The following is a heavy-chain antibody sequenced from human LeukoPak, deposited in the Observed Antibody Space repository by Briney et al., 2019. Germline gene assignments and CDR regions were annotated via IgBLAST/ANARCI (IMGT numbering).Heavy chain of an antibody. CDR2: INPNSGGT. D-gene: IGHD2-2*01. V-gene: IGHV1-2*02. J-gene: IGHJ5*02. CDR1: GYTFTGYY. Sequence: ASVKVSCKASGYTFTGYYMHWVRQAPGQGLEWMGWINPNSGGTNYAQKFQGRVTMTRDTSISTAYMELSRLRSDNTAVYYCARDLLLTVPAQSNDWFDPWGQGTLVTVSS. CDR3: ARDLLLTVPAQSNDWFDP.